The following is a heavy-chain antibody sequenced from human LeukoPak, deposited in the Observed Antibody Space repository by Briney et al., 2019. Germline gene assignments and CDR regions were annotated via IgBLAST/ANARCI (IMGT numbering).Heavy chain of an antibody. CDR1: GFTFSSYG. J-gene: IGHJ4*02. V-gene: IGHV3-30*18. D-gene: IGHD2-2*01. Sequence: GGSLRLSCAASGFTFSSYGMHWVRQAPGKGLEWVAVISYDGSNKYYADSVKGRFTISRDNSKNTLYLQMNSLRAEDTAVYYCAKDPHFAQVPARYAPYYWGQGTLVTVSS. CDR3: AKDPHFAQVPARYAPYY. CDR2: ISYDGSNK.